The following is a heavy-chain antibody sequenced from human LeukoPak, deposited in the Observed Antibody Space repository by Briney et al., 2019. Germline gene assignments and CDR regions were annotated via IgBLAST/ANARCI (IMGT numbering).Heavy chain of an antibody. CDR1: GLTFGAFG. CDR3: ARENGCGGDCYYFDY. J-gene: IGHJ4*02. Sequence: GGSLRLSCAASGLTFGAFGMSWVRQAPGKGLEWVSGINWNGGTTAYADSVKGRFTISRDNAKNSLYLQMNSLRAEDTALYYCARENGCGGDCYYFDYWGQGTLVSVSS. D-gene: IGHD2-21*01. CDR2: INWNGGTT. V-gene: IGHV3-20*04.